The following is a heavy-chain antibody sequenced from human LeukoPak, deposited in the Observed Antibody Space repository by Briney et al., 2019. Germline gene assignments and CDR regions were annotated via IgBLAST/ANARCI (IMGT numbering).Heavy chain of an antibody. D-gene: IGHD3-10*01. CDR1: GFTFTDYY. CDR3: ARAGGVHTYGNYFDY. Sequence: GGSLRLSCTASGFTFTDYYMSWIRLAPGKGLEWVSYITTRSSYTNYAGSVKGRFTISRDNAKNSLFLQMNGLRAEDTAVYYCARAGGVHTYGNYFDYWGQGTLVTVSS. V-gene: IGHV3-11*06. CDR2: ITTRSSYT. J-gene: IGHJ4*02.